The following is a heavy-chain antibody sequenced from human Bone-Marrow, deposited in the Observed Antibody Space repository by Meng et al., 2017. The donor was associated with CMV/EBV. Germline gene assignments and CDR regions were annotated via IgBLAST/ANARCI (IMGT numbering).Heavy chain of an antibody. Sequence: ASVKVSCKASGYTFTSYGINWVRQATGQGLEWMGWMNPNSGNTGYAQKFQGRVTMTRNTSISTAYMELSSLRSEDTAVYYCARGDIVLMVYASNWFDPWGQGTLVTVSS. CDR3: ARGDIVLMVYASNWFDP. CDR2: MNPNSGNT. V-gene: IGHV1-8*01. D-gene: IGHD2-8*01. CDR1: GYTFTSYG. J-gene: IGHJ5*02.